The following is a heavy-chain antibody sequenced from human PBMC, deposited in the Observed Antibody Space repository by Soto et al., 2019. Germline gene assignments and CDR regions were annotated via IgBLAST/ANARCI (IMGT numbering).Heavy chain of an antibody. D-gene: IGHD3-3*01. Sequence: VGSLRLSCAASGFTFSSYAMSWVRQAPGKGLEWVSAISGSGGSTYYADSVKGRFTISRDNSKNTLYLQMNSLRAEDTAVYYCAKLYYDLWSGYSTPYYFDYWGQGTLVTVSS. CDR2: ISGSGGST. CDR1: GFTFSSYA. V-gene: IGHV3-23*01. CDR3: AKLYYDLWSGYSTPYYFDY. J-gene: IGHJ4*02.